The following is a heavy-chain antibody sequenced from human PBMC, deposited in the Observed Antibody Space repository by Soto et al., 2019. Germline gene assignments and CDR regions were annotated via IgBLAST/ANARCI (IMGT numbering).Heavy chain of an antibody. J-gene: IGHJ4*02. V-gene: IGHV3-30*18. CDR1: GFTLSDYA. CDR2: ISDDASDK. CDR3: AKVREDLVLLVALDF. D-gene: IGHD2-8*01. Sequence: RGGSLRLSCAASGFTLSDYAIHWVRQAPGKGLEWVAVISDDASDKYYGDSVKGRFTISRDSSKNTLYLQMNNLRPEDTAVYYCAKVREDLVLLVALDFWGQGTLVTVSS.